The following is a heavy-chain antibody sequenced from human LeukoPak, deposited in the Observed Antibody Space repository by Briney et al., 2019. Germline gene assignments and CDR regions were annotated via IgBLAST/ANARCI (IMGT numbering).Heavy chain of an antibody. Sequence: ASVKVSCKASGYTFTGYYMHWVRQAPGQGLEWMGRINPNSGGTNYAQKFQGRVTMTRDTSISTAYMELSSLRSEDTAVYYCARDGPNTSPVGDYWGQGTLVTVSS. CDR3: ARDGPNTSPVGDY. J-gene: IGHJ4*02. V-gene: IGHV1-2*06. D-gene: IGHD4-23*01. CDR1: GYTFTGYY. CDR2: INPNSGGT.